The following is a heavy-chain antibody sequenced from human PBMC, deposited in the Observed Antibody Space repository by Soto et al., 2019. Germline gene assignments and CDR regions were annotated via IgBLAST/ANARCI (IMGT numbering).Heavy chain of an antibody. J-gene: IGHJ6*02. CDR1: GFTFSSYA. CDR2: ISYDGSNK. V-gene: IGHV3-30-3*01. CDR3: ARGLGPLRGGMDV. D-gene: IGHD3-10*01. Sequence: QVQLVESGGGVVQPGRSLRLSCAASGFTFSSYAMHWVRQAPGKGLEWVAVISYDGSNKYYADSVKGRFTISRDNSKNTLYLQMNSLIAEDTAVYYCARGLGPLRGGMDVWGQGTTVTVSS.